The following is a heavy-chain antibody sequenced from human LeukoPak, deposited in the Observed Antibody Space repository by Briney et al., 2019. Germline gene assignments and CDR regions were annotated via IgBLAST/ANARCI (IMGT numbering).Heavy chain of an antibody. Sequence: ASVKVSCKASGYTFTSYYMHWVRQAPGQGLEWMGIINPSGGSTSYAQKFQGRVTMTRGTSTSTVYMELSSLRSEDTAVYYCARDLGALLWFGELYAFDIWGQGTMVTVSS. CDR2: INPSGGST. V-gene: IGHV1-46*01. J-gene: IGHJ3*02. D-gene: IGHD3-10*01. CDR3: ARDLGALLWFGELYAFDI. CDR1: GYTFTSYY.